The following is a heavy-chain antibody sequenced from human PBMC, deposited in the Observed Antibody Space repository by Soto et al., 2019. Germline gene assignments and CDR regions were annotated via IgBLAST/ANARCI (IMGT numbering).Heavy chain of an antibody. V-gene: IGHV3-48*01. CDR1: GFTFSSYS. CDR3: ARFATVAGRGGYSYGYDYYYYYGMDV. D-gene: IGHD5-18*01. J-gene: IGHJ6*02. CDR2: ISSSSSTI. Sequence: PGGSLRLSCAASGFTFSSYSMNWVRQAPGKGLEWVSYISSSSSTIYYADSVKGRFTISRDNAKNSLYLQMNSLRAEDTAVYYCARFATVAGRGGYSYGYDYYYYYGMDVWGQGTTVTVSS.